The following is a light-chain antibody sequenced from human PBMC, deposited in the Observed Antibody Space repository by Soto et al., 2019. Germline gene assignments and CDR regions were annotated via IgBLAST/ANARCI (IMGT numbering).Light chain of an antibody. Sequence: PGARATLSCRASQSVSSYLAWYQQKPGQAPRLLIYDASNRATGIPARFSGSGSGTDFTLTISSLEPEDFAVYYCQQRSNWPPLLTFGGGTKVEIK. J-gene: IGKJ4*01. CDR1: QSVSSY. CDR2: DAS. V-gene: IGKV3-11*01. CDR3: QQRSNWPPLLT.